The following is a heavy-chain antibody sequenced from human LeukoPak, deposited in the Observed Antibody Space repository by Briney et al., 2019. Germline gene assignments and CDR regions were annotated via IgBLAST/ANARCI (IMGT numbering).Heavy chain of an antibody. V-gene: IGHV1-46*01. J-gene: IGHJ4*02. Sequence: ASVKVPCKASGYTFTSYYMHWVRQAPGQGLEWMGIINPSGGNTSYAQKFQGRVTMTRDMSTSTVYMELSSLRSDDTAVYYCARDPRSLYCFGYWRRGPLAPVSS. CDR2: INPSGGNT. CDR3: ARDPRSLYCFGY. CDR1: GYTFTSYY. D-gene: IGHD4-17*01.